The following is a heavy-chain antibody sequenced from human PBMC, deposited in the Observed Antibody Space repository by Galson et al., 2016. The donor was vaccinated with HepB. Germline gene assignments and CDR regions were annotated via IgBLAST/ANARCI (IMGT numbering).Heavy chain of an antibody. J-gene: IGHJ4*02. CDR1: GFILSTAG. V-gene: IGHV3-15*01. CDR3: TTESSGRIAAVGVFDF. D-gene: IGHD6-13*01. Sequence: SLRLSCAASGFILSTAGMSWVRQAPGRGLEWVARIIRKTDGGTTDYAAPVKGRFTTSRDDSKNTLYLQMNSLNTGDTAVYYCTTESSGRIAAVGVFDFWGQGTLVTVSS. CDR2: IIRKTDGGTT.